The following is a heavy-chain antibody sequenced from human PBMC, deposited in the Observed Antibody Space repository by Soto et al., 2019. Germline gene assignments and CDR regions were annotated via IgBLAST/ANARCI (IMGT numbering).Heavy chain of an antibody. D-gene: IGHD6-19*01. CDR1: GFTFSDYY. J-gene: IGHJ4*02. Sequence: QVQLVESGGGLVKPGGSLRLSCAASGFTFSDYYMTWIRQTPGKGLEWVSYISSSSDYTNYADSVKGRFTISRDNAKQXPYLQTNSLRAEDTAVYYGARGKRSGVAGNIAVGYWGQGTLVTVSS. CDR2: ISSSSDYT. CDR3: ARGKRSGVAGNIAVGY. V-gene: IGHV3-11*05.